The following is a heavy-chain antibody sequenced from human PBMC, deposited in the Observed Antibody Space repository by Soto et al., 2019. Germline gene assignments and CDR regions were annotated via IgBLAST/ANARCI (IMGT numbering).Heavy chain of an antibody. CDR1: GFTFSSYD. Sequence: LRLSCAASGFTFSSYDMHWVRQGTGKGLEWVSAIGTAGDPYYPGSVKGRFTISRENAKNSLYLQMNSLRAGDTAVYYCARECSGSHNYYGMDVWGQGTTVTVSS. D-gene: IGHD1-26*01. CDR2: IGTAGDP. V-gene: IGHV3-13*05. CDR3: ARECSGSHNYYGMDV. J-gene: IGHJ6*02.